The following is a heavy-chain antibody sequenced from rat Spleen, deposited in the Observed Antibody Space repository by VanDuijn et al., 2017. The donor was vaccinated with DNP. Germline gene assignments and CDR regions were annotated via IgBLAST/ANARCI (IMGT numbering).Heavy chain of an antibody. V-gene: IGHV5S13*01. D-gene: IGHD1-2*01. Sequence: EVQLVESGGGLVQPGRSLKLSCAASGFSFSYYYMAWVRQGPTKGLEWVASLSTGGDKSDYRDSVKGRFTISRDDAKNTQYLQMDSLRSEDTATYYCARHEDYSSYIYGFAYWGQGTLVTVSS. J-gene: IGHJ3*01. CDR2: LSTGGDKS. CDR3: ARHEDYSSYIYGFAY. CDR1: GFSFSYYY.